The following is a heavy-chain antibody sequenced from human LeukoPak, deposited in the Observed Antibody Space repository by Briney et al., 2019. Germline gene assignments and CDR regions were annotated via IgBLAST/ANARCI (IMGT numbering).Heavy chain of an antibody. CDR2: IYYSGST. CDR3: ARVGVVVVAAISAAFDI. Sequence: TSETLSLTCTVSGGSISSSSYYWGWIRQPPGKGLEWIGSIYYSGSTYYNPSLKSRVIISVDTSKNQFSLKLSSVTAADTAVYYCARVGVVVVAAISAAFDIWGQGTMVTVSS. D-gene: IGHD2-15*01. V-gene: IGHV4-39*07. CDR1: GGSISSSSYY. J-gene: IGHJ3*02.